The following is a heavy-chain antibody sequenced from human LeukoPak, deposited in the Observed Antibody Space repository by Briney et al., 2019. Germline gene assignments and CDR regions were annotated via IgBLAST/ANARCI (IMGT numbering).Heavy chain of an antibody. J-gene: IGHJ3*02. CDR3: AKERPNPYSSSWYVIDAFDI. V-gene: IGHV3-33*06. D-gene: IGHD6-13*01. Sequence: GGCLRLSCAASGFTFSSYGMHWVRQAPGKGLEWVAVIWYDGSNKYYADSVKGRFTISRDNSKNTLYLQMNSLRAEDTAVYYCAKERPNPYSSSWYVIDAFDIWGQGTMVTVSS. CDR1: GFTFSSYG. CDR2: IWYDGSNK.